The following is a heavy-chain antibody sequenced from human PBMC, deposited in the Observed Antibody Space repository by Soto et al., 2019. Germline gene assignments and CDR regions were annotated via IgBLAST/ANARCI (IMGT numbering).Heavy chain of an antibody. CDR3: AKTPHYDSSGYYSWFDL. CDR1: GYTFSTSG. J-gene: IGHJ5*02. D-gene: IGHD3-22*01. CDR2: ISGYNGNT. Sequence: QVQLVQSGAEVKKPGASVKVSCKASGYTFSTSGITWVRQAPGQGLEWMGWISGYNGNTIYAQKPQGRVTMTTETSTTTAYMELRSLISDDTAVYYCAKTPHYDSSGYYSWFDLWGQGTLVTVSS. V-gene: IGHV1-18*01.